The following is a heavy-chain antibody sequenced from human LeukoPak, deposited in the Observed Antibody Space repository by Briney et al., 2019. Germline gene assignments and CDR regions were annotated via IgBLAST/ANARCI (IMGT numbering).Heavy chain of an antibody. CDR2: INPNSGGT. J-gene: IGHJ3*02. Sequence: ASVKVSCKASGYTFTGYYMHWVRQAPGQGLEWMGWINPNSGGTSYAQKFQGRVTMTRDTSISTAYMELSRLRSDDTAVYYCARVRDGYNDAYDIWGQGTMVTVPS. D-gene: IGHD5-24*01. CDR3: ARVRDGYNDAYDI. V-gene: IGHV1-2*02. CDR1: GYTFTGYY.